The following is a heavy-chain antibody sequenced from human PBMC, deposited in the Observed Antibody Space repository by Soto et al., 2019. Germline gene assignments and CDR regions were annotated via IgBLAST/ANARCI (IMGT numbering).Heavy chain of an antibody. Sequence: SETLSLTCTVSGGSISSYYWSWIRQPPGKGLEWIGYIYYSGSTNYNPSLKSRITISVDTSKDQFSLKLSSVTAADTAVYYCARDRGECSCGSCYSCYYGMDVWGQGTTVTVSS. V-gene: IGHV4-59*01. J-gene: IGHJ6*02. D-gene: IGHD2-15*01. CDR1: GGSISSYY. CDR3: ARDRGECSCGSCYSCYYGMDV. CDR2: IYYSGST.